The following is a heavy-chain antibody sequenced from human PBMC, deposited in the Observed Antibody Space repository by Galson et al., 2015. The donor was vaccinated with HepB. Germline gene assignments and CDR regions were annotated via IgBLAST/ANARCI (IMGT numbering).Heavy chain of an antibody. CDR2: INQDGSSK. D-gene: IGHD3-10*01. J-gene: IGHJ6*02. V-gene: IGHV3-7*03. CDR3: ARRISLVRGIITKPDYYYGKDV. CDR1: GFTFSSYW. Sequence: SLRLSCAASGFTFSSYWMNWVRRAPGKGLEWVAHINQDGSSKYYVDSVKGRFTISRDNAKDSVYLQLDSLRAEDTAVYYCARRISLVRGIITKPDYYYGKDVWGQGTTVTVAS.